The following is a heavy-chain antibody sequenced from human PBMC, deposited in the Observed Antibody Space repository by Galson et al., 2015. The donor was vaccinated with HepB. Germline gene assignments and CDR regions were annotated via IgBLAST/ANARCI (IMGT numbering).Heavy chain of an antibody. J-gene: IGHJ4*02. CDR3: AAQRRFGAPWDY. Sequence: SVTVSCKASGSTFTNYILHWVRQAPGQTLEWMGWINGDSGNTQISQKFQGRVTITRDTSASTAYMELSSLRSEDTALYYCAAQRRFGAPWDYWGQGTLVTVSS. CDR1: GSTFTNYI. D-gene: IGHD3-10*01. V-gene: IGHV1-3*01. CDR2: INGDSGNT.